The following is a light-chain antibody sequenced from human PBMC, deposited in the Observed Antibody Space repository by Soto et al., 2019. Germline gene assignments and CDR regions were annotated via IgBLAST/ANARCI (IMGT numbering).Light chain of an antibody. J-gene: IGLJ2*01. Sequence: QSVLTQPPSASGTPGQRVTMSCSGSSSNIGDNTVNWYQQLPGTAPKLLIYSNNQLPSGVPDRFSGSKSGTSASLAISGLRSEDEADYYCAAWDDSLNGHVLFGGGTKLTVL. CDR2: SNN. CDR3: AAWDDSLNGHVL. CDR1: SSNIGDNT. V-gene: IGLV1-44*01.